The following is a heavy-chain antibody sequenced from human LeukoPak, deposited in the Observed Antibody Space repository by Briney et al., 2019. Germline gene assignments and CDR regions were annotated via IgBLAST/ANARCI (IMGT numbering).Heavy chain of an antibody. J-gene: IGHJ4*02. Sequence: GGSLRLSCAASEFTFSSYAMHWVRQAPGKGLEWVAVISYDGSNKYYADSVKGRFTISRDNSKNTLYLQMNSLRAEDTAVYYCARGHRDGYNRFDYWGQGTLVTVSS. V-gene: IGHV3-30-3*01. D-gene: IGHD5-24*01. CDR1: EFTFSSYA. CDR2: ISYDGSNK. CDR3: ARGHRDGYNRFDY.